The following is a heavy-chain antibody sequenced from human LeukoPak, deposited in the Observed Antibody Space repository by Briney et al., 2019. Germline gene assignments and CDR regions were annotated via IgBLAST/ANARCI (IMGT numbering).Heavy chain of an antibody. CDR1: GGSISGYH. D-gene: IGHD5-18*01. V-gene: IGHV4-59*01. Sequence: SETLSLTCTVSGGSISGYHWNWIRQSPGKGLEWIGYIYYSGSTNYNPSLKSRVTISVDTSKNQFSLKLSSVTAADTAVYYCARDKYSYGHFDYWGQGTLVTVSS. J-gene: IGHJ4*02. CDR2: IYYSGST. CDR3: ARDKYSYGHFDY.